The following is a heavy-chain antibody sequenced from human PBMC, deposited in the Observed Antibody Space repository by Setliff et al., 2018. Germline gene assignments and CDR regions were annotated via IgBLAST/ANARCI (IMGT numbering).Heavy chain of an antibody. Sequence: GRSLRLPCTASGFSFRSYGMSWVRQAPGKGLEWVAHINPDGGHTFYEDSVKGRFTISRDNAKNSLHLQVSSLRAEDVGVYYCARSDHSSGIDWGQGTLVTVSS. D-gene: IGHD3-10*01. CDR1: GFSFRSYG. CDR2: INPDGGHT. V-gene: IGHV3-7*01. CDR3: ARSDHSSGID. J-gene: IGHJ4*02.